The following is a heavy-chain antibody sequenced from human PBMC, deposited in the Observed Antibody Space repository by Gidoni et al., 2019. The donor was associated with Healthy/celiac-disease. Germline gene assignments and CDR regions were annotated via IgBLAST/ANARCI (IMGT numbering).Heavy chain of an antibody. CDR3: ARGLDGSGSYNSHFDY. Sequence: EVQLVQSGAEVTKPGESLKISCKGSGYSFPSYWIGWVRQMPGKGLEWMGIIYPGDYDTRYSPSFQGQVTISADKSISTAYLQGSSLKASDTAMYYCARGLDGSGSYNSHFDYWGQGTLVTVSS. CDR2: IYPGDYDT. D-gene: IGHD3-10*01. V-gene: IGHV5-51*01. CDR1: GYSFPSYW. J-gene: IGHJ4*02.